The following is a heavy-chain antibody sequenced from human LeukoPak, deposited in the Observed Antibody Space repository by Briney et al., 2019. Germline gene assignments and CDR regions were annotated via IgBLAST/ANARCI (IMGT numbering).Heavy chain of an antibody. CDR1: GFTFSSYA. J-gene: IGHJ4*02. D-gene: IGHD3-22*01. CDR3: ARVKGAYYDSSGYYYSY. CDR2: ISYDGSNK. Sequence: GGSLRLSCAASGFTFSSYAMHWVRQAPGKGLEWVAVISYDGSNKYYADSVKGRFTISRDNSKNTLYLQMNSLRAEDTAVYYCARVKGAYYDSSGYYYSYWGQGTLVTVSS. V-gene: IGHV3-30-3*01.